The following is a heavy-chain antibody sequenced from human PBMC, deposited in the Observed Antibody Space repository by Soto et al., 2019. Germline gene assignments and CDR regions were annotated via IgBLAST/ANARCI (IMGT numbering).Heavy chain of an antibody. CDR3: ARDLNYYYGSGSPNFDY. CDR2: IVPIVDTA. V-gene: IGHV1-69*13. Sequence: SVKVSCKTSGGTFSSYAISWVRQAPGQGLEWMGGIVPIVDTATYAQKFQGRVTITADESTSTAYMELSSLRSEDTAVYYCARDLNYYYGSGSPNFDYWGQGTLVTVSS. CDR1: GGTFSSYA. D-gene: IGHD3-10*01. J-gene: IGHJ4*02.